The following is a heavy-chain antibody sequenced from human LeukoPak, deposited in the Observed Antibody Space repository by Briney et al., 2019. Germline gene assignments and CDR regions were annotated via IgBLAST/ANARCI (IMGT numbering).Heavy chain of an antibody. CDR2: ISYDGSNK. Sequence: GGSLRLSCAASGFTFSSYGMHWVRQAPGNGLVWVAVISYDGSNKYYADSVKGRFTISRDNSKNTLYLQRNSLRAEDTAVYYCAREVLLLDGSGSLFDYWGQGTLVTVSS. J-gene: IGHJ4*02. D-gene: IGHD3-10*01. CDR3: AREVLLLDGSGSLFDY. CDR1: GFTFSSYG. V-gene: IGHV3-30*03.